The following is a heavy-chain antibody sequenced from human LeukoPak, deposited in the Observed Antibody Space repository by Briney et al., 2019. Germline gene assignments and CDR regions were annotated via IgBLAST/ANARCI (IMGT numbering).Heavy chain of an antibody. Sequence: GGSLRLSCEGSGFRFSGHWMHWVRQAPGKGLVWVSRVQDDERSASYGDSVKGRFTISKDNAKNILYLQMDGLRVEDTAVYYCVRGHVGTIFGVIPVNPLGYWGQGTLVTVSS. J-gene: IGHJ4*02. CDR1: GFRFSGHW. D-gene: IGHD3-3*01. CDR2: VQDDERSA. V-gene: IGHV3-74*01. CDR3: VRGHVGTIFGVIPVNPLGY.